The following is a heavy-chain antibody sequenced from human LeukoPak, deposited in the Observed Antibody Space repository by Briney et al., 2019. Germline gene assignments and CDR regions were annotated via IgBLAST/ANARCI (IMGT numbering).Heavy chain of an antibody. CDR1: GLAFSAYK. CDR2: ISTDGYTT. D-gene: IGHD5-24*01. CDR3: ARDWVYKIDY. J-gene: IGHJ4*02. V-gene: IGHV3-74*01. Sequence: GGSLRLSCAASGLAFSAYKMHWVRQAPRKGLVWVSRISTDGYTTDYADFVQGRFTASRDNTKNTWSLEMNSLRAEDTAVYYCARDWVYKIDYWGRGTLVTVSS.